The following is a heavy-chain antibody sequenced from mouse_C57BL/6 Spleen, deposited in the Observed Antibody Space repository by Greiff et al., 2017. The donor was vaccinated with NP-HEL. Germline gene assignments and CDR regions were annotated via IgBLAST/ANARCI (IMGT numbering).Heavy chain of an antibody. V-gene: IGHV1-61*01. CDR3: AREGDYDGYWYFDV. CDR1: GYTFTSYW. D-gene: IGHD2-4*01. Sequence: QVQLQQPGAELVRPGSSVKLSCKASGYTFTSYWMDWVKQRPGQGLEWIGNIYPSDSETHYNQKFKDKATLTVDKSSSTAYMQLSSLTSEDSAVYYCAREGDYDGYWYFDVWGTGTTVTVSS. CDR2: IYPSDSET. J-gene: IGHJ1*03.